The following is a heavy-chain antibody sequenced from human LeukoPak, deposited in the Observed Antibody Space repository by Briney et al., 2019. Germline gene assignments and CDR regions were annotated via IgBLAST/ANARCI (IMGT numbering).Heavy chain of an antibody. J-gene: IGHJ4*02. CDR1: GYTLTELS. V-gene: IGHV1-24*01. CDR3: ATVNVLGGWYVVSSFDY. CDR2: FDPEDGET. Sequence: ASVKVSCKVSGYTLTELSMHWVRQAPGKGLEWMGGFDPEDGETIYAQKFQGRVTMTEDTSTDTAYMELSSLRSEDTAVYYCATVNVLGGWYVVSSFDYWGQGTLVTVSS. D-gene: IGHD6-19*01.